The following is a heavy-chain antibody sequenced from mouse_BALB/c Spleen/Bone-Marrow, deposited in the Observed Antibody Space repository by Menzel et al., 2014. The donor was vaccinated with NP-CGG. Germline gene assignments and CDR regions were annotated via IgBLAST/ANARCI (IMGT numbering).Heavy chain of an antibody. CDR1: GYTFTDYA. Sequence: VKLMESGPELVRPGVSVTISCKGSGYTFTDYAIHWVKQSPAKSLEWIGVISTYSGNTKYNQKFKDKATMTVDKSSSTAYMELARLTSEDSAIYYCARRTTGYAMDYWGQGTSVTVSS. CDR3: ARRTTGYAMDY. V-gene: IGHV1-67*01. CDR2: ISTYSGNT. J-gene: IGHJ4*01.